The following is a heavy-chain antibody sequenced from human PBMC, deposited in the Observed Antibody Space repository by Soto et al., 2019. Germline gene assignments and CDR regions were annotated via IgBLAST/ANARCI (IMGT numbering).Heavy chain of an antibody. Sequence: SETLSLTCAVYGGSFSGYYWGWIRQPPGKGLEWIGEINHSGSTNYNPSLKSRVTISVDTSKNQFSLKLSSVTAADTAVYYCAREKMSYYYGSGSSDWFDPWGQGTLVTVSS. CDR3: AREKMSYYYGSGSSDWFDP. CDR1: GGSFSGYY. J-gene: IGHJ5*02. CDR2: INHSGST. D-gene: IGHD3-10*01. V-gene: IGHV4-34*01.